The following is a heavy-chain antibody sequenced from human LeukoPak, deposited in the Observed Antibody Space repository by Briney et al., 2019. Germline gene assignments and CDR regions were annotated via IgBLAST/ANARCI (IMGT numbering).Heavy chain of an antibody. CDR2: IYYSGST. V-gene: IGHV4-59*01. CDR3: ARGIIVVVPAAVYYMDV. CDR1: GGSLSSYY. J-gene: IGHJ6*03. Sequence: LGTPSLTFTVSGGSLSSYYRSWVRQPPGEGLGWIGYIYYSGSTNYNPSLKSRVTISVDTSKNQFSLKLSSVTAADTAVYYCARGIIVVVPAAVYYMDVWGKGTTVTVSS. D-gene: IGHD2-2*01.